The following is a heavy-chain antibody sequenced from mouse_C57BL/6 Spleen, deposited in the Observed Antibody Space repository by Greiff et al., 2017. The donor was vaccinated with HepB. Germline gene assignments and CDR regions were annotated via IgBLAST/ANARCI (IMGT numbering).Heavy chain of an antibody. D-gene: IGHD1-1*01. CDR1: GYTFTSYW. J-gene: IGHJ3*01. CDR2: IHPNSGST. CDR3: ARCYYGSSSWFAY. Sequence: QVQLQQSGAELVKPGASVKLSCKASGYTFTSYWMHWAKQRPGQGLEWIGMIHPNSGSTNYNEKLKSKATLTVDKSSSTAYMQLSSLTSEDSAVYYCARCYYGSSSWFAYWGQGTLVTVSA. V-gene: IGHV1-64*01.